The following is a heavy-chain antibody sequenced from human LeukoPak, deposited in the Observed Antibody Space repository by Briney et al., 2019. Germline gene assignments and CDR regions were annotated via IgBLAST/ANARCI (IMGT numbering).Heavy chain of an antibody. CDR2: VKQDGSGE. CDR1: GFTSTNYW. J-gene: IGHJ4*02. Sequence: GGSLRLSCAASGFTSTNYWMSWVRQAPGKGLEWVANVKQDGSGEYYVDSVKGRFTISRDSAKNSPYLQMNSLRAEDTAVYYCARGDFDCWGQGTLVTVSS. V-gene: IGHV3-7*03. CDR3: ARGDFDC.